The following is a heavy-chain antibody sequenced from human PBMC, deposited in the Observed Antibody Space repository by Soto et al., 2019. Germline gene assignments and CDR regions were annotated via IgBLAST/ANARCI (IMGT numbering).Heavy chain of an antibody. CDR2: IHYSGATP. J-gene: IGHJ3*01. Sequence: QVQLVQSGAEVKRPGASVKVSCKASGYTFTNYYMHWVRQAPGQGLEWMGVIHYSGATPTYAQKFQGRVTMARDTSTSTVYVELSSLTSEDTAVYYCARGRGGYNFASFDVWGQGTMVTVSS. CDR3: ARGRGGYNFASFDV. D-gene: IGHD5-12*01. V-gene: IGHV1-46*01. CDR1: GYTFTNYY.